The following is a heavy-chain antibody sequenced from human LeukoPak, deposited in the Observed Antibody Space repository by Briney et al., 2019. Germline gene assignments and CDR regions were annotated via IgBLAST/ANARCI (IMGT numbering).Heavy chain of an antibody. CDR3: ARSSGWKYNIDY. CDR1: GYTFSDNF. D-gene: IGHD6-19*01. V-gene: IGHV1-2*02. J-gene: IGHJ4*02. CDR2: INPKSGVT. Sequence: GASVKVSCKTSGYTFSDNFIHWVRQAPGQGLEWLGWINPKSGVTKYVPRFQGRVTLTRDTSISTAYMELSRLRSDDAAMYYCARSSGWKYNIDYWGQGTLVTVSS.